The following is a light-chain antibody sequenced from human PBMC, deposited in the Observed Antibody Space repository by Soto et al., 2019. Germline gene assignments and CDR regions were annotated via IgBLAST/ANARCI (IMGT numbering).Light chain of an antibody. CDR3: ATWDDSLGGPV. J-gene: IGLJ2*01. V-gene: IGLV1-47*01. CDR2: RNN. CDR1: SSNIGNDY. Sequence: QSVLTQPPSASGSPGQRVSISWSGCSSNIGNDYVYWYKQVPGTAPKFVIYRNNQRPSGVPDRFSGSKSGTSASLAISGLRSEDEADYYWATWDDSLGGPVFGGGPKLTVL.